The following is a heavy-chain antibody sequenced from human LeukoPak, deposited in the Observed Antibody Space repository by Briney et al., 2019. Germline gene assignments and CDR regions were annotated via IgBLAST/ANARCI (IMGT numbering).Heavy chain of an antibody. CDR1: GGSISSSNW. CDR3: ARVGQWLVRWFDP. Sequence: PSETLSLTCAVSGGSISSSNWWSWVRQPPGKGLEWIGEIYHSGSTNYNPSLKSRVTISVDTSKNQFSLKLSSVTAADTAVYYCARVGQWLVRWFDPWGQGTLVTVSS. CDR2: IYHSGST. D-gene: IGHD6-19*01. J-gene: IGHJ5*02. V-gene: IGHV4-4*02.